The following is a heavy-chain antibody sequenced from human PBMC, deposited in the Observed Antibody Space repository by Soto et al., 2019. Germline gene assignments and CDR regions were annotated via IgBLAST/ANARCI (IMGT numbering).Heavy chain of an antibody. CDR2: IYYSGST. J-gene: IGHJ4*02. V-gene: IGHV4-31*03. CDR1: GGSISSGGYY. CDR3: AREPRY. Sequence: QVQLQESGPGLVKPSQTLSLTCTVSGGSISSGGYYWNWIRQHPGKGLEWIGYIYYSGSTYYNPSXXSXXTLAVDTSKNQFSLKLSSVTAADTAVYYCAREPRYWGQGTLVTVSS.